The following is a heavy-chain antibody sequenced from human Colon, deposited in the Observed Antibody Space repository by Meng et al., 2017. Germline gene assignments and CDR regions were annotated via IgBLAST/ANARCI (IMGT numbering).Heavy chain of an antibody. D-gene: IGHD3-10*01. CDR1: GFTLSGYW. Sequence: GGSLRLSCAASGFTLSGYWMNWIRQAPGKGLEWVANINPDGTSELYVDSVKGRFTISRDNSKNSLDLQLNSLRVEDTAIYYCVRNGGSGGYWGQGTQVTVSS. J-gene: IGHJ4*02. CDR3: VRNGGSGGY. V-gene: IGHV3-7*01. CDR2: INPDGTSE.